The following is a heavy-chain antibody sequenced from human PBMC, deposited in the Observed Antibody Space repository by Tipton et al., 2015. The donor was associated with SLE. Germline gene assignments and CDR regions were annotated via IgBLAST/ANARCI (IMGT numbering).Heavy chain of an antibody. CDR2: IYYSGNT. CDR3: ARGYGDTGY. Sequence: TLSLTCAVSRGSFTDYYWSWIRQPPGKGLEWIGYIYYSGNTNYSPSLKSRVTISVDTSKNQFSLKLTSVTAADTAVYYCARGYGDTGYWGQGTLVTVSS. CDR1: RGSFTDYY. D-gene: IGHD4-17*01. V-gene: IGHV4-59*01. J-gene: IGHJ4*02.